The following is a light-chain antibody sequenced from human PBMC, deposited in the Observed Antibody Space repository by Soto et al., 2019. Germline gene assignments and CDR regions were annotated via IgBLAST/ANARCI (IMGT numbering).Light chain of an antibody. J-gene: IGKJ4*01. Sequence: DIQMTQSPSSLSASVGDRVTITCRASQGISNYLAWYQQKPGKVPKLLIYAASTLQSGVPSRFSGSGSGTDFTLTISGLQPEDVATYYCQKSDSGPPTFGGGAKLEIK. CDR1: QGISNY. CDR3: QKSDSGPPT. CDR2: AAS. V-gene: IGKV1-27*01.